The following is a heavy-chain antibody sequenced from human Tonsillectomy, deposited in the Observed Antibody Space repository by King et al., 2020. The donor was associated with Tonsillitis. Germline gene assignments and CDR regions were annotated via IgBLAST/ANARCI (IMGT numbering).Heavy chain of an antibody. Sequence: HVQLVQSGAEVKKPGASVKVSCKASGYTFTGHYIHWVRQAPGHGLEWMGWINPNSGGTNYAQKFQGRVTLTRDTSVSSAFMELSRLRSDDTAVYYCAREGTQLDYFYYGMDVWGQGTTVTVSS. D-gene: IGHD1/OR15-1a*01. J-gene: IGHJ6*02. CDR1: GYTFTGHY. CDR3: AREGTQLDYFYYGMDV. V-gene: IGHV1-2*02. CDR2: INPNSGGT.